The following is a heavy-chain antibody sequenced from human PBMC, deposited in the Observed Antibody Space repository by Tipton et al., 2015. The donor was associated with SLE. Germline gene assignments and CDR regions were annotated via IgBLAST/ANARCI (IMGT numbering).Heavy chain of an antibody. Sequence: TLSLTCAIYGGSFSGYYWSWIRQPPGKGLEWIGEINHSGSTNYNPSLKSRVTISVDTSKNQFSLKLSSVTAADTAVYYCARWGGGSPFDYWGQGTLVTVSS. D-gene: IGHD2-15*01. V-gene: IGHV4-34*01. J-gene: IGHJ4*02. CDR3: ARWGGGSPFDY. CDR1: GGSFSGYY. CDR2: INHSGST.